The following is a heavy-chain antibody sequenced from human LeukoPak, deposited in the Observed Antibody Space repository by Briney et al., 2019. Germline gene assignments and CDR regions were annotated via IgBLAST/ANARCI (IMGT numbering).Heavy chain of an antibody. V-gene: IGHV3-23*01. CDR3: AKGRETPSYCDF. D-gene: IGHD5-24*01. CDR2: ISGGGGTT. CDR1: GFTFSSYA. J-gene: IGHJ4*02. Sequence: GRSLRLSCAASGFTFSSYAMSWVRQAPGKGLEWVSVISGGGGTTHYADSVKGRFTISRDNSKNTLFLQMDSLRAEDTAVYFCAKGRETPSYCDFWGQGTLVTVSS.